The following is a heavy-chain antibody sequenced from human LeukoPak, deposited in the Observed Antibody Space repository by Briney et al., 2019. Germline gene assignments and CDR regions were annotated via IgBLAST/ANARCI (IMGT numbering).Heavy chain of an antibody. D-gene: IGHD6-19*01. CDR1: GLTFSSHG. Sequence: GRSLRLSCAASGLTFSSHGMLWVRQAPGKGLEWVALIWYDGSNKYYADSVKGRFTISRDNSKNILYLQMNSLRAEDTAVYYCARESIAVAGSVYYYYGMDVWGQGTTVTVSS. J-gene: IGHJ6*02. CDR2: IWYDGSNK. CDR3: ARESIAVAGSVYYYYGMDV. V-gene: IGHV3-33*01.